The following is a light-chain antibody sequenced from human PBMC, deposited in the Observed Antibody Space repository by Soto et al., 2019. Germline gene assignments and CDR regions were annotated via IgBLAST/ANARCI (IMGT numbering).Light chain of an antibody. J-gene: IGKJ5*01. Sequence: QSPGTLSASPGERVTLPCRPSQSVGRNLAWYQQKPGQAPRLLIYDASNRATGIPARFSGSGSGTDFTLTISSLEPEDFAVYYCQQRSNLITFGQGTRLEIK. CDR3: QQRSNLIT. CDR2: DAS. CDR1: QSVGRN. V-gene: IGKV3-11*01.